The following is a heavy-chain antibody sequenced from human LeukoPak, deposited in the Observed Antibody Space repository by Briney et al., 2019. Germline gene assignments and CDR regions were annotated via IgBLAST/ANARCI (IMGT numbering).Heavy chain of an antibody. CDR3: AGVLGVRDLAYFDY. J-gene: IGHJ4*01. CDR2: INSDGSST. Sequence: GGSLRLSCAASGFTFSHYWMQWVRQAPGKGLVWVSRINSDGSSTTYADSVKGRFTISRDNAKNTLYLQMNSLRAEDTAEYYCAGVLGVRDLAYFDYWGHGTLVTVSS. D-gene: IGHD3-10*01. CDR1: GFTFSHYW. V-gene: IGHV3-74*01.